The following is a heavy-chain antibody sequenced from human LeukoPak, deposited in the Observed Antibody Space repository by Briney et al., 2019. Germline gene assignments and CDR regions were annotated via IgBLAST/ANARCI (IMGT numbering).Heavy chain of an antibody. D-gene: IGHD3-3*01. CDR2: IYYSXST. Sequence: PXKGLXXIXYIYYSXSTNYNPSLKSRVTISVDTSKNQFSLKLSSVTAADTAVYYCARDREYYDFWSGYYSGRTGFDPWGQGTLVTVSS. CDR3: ARDREYYDFWSGYYSGRTGFDP. V-gene: IGHV4-59*01. J-gene: IGHJ5*02.